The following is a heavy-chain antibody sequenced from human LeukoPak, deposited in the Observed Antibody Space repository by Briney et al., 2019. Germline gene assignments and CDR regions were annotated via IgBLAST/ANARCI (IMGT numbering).Heavy chain of an antibody. D-gene: IGHD6-19*01. V-gene: IGHV4-34*01. Sequence: SETLSLTCAVSGVPFSNYYWSWVRQSPSQGLEWIGEINHSGYTNYTPSLKSRVTMSIDTSKNQFSLKLTSVTAADAGVYYCTRAVAGHPDWGQGTLVTAST. J-gene: IGHJ4*02. CDR3: TRAVAGHPD. CDR2: INHSGYT. CDR1: GVPFSNYY.